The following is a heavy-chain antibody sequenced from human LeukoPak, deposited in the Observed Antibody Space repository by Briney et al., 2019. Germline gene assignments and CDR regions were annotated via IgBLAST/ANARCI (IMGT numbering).Heavy chain of an antibody. CDR2: INAGNGNT. V-gene: IGHV1-3*01. D-gene: IGHD4-17*01. Sequence: ASVKVSCTASGYTFTSYAMHWVRQAPGQRLEWMGWINAGNGNTKYSQKFQGRVTITRDTSASTAYMELSSLRSEDTAVYYCARDQVGMVTTTFGYYYGMDVWGQGTTVTVSS. J-gene: IGHJ6*02. CDR1: GYTFTSYA. CDR3: ARDQVGMVTTTFGYYYGMDV.